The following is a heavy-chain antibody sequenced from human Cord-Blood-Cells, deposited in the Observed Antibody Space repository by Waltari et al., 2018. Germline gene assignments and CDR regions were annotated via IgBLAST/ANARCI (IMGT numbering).Heavy chain of an antibody. V-gene: IGHV3-30*04. CDR3: ARATSAKCAVDI. CDR2: ISKCGGNK. D-gene: IGHD5-18*01. CDR1: GCTFSSYD. J-gene: IGHJ3*02. Sequence: QVQLVESGGGVVQPGRSLRLSCADSGCTFSSYDMTWVRQAQGEGLWCVPVISKCGGNKYSAKAMKARVTITGDNSRSWLCLQMNRPRGKETALYYCARATSAKCAVDIWGPEPMVTV.